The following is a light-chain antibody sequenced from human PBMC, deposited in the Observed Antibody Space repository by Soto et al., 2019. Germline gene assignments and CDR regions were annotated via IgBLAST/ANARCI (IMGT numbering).Light chain of an antibody. CDR3: QSYDSGLSGHWV. CDR2: DNT. J-gene: IGLJ3*02. V-gene: IGLV1-40*01. CDR1: SSNLGAGYD. Sequence: QSVLTQPPSMAGAPGHRVTMSCSGSSSNLGAGYDVHWYQRLPGAAPKLLIYDNTHRPSGVPNRFSGSKSGTSASLAITGLQAEDEADYYCQSYDSGLSGHWVFGGGTKVTVL.